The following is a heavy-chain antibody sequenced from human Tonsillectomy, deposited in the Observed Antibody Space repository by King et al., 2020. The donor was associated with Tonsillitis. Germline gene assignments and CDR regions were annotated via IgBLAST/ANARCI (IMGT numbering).Heavy chain of an antibody. V-gene: IGHV4-59*01. D-gene: IGHD3-10*01. J-gene: IGHJ4*02. Sequence: QLQESGPELVKASETLSLTCTVSGGSIGTYYWSWVRQPQGKGLEWIAYTDYSGRTTHNPSLKSRVTISVDSSKNQFSLRLASVTAADTAVYYGARASGVSRWALDYWGRGTLVTVFS. CDR3: ARASGVSRWALDY. CDR2: TDYSGRT. CDR1: GGSIGTYY.